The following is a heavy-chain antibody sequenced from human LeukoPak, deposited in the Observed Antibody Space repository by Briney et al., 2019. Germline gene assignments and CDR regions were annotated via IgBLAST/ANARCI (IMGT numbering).Heavy chain of an antibody. CDR3: ARYLGGSSAFDI. Sequence: ASVKVSCKAPGYTFTSYGLSWVRQAPGQGLEWMGWISAYNGNTNYAQKLQGRVTMTTDTSTSTAFMELRSLRSDDTAAYYCARYLGGSSAFDIWGQGTMVTVSS. CDR1: GYTFTSYG. CDR2: ISAYNGNT. J-gene: IGHJ3*02. V-gene: IGHV1-18*04. D-gene: IGHD2-15*01.